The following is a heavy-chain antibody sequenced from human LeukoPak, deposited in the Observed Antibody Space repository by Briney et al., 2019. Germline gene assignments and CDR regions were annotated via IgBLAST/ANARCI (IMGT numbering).Heavy chain of an antibody. D-gene: IGHD4-11*01. CDR3: ARGRATVTTHWFDP. CDR2: MNPNSGNT. J-gene: IGHJ5*02. Sequence: GASVKVSCEASGYTFTNYDISWVRLATGRGLEWMGWMNPNSGNTGYAQKFQGRVTITRNTSISTAYMELRSLTSEDTAVYYCARGRATVTTHWFDPWGQGTLVTVSS. V-gene: IGHV1-8*03. CDR1: GYTFTNYD.